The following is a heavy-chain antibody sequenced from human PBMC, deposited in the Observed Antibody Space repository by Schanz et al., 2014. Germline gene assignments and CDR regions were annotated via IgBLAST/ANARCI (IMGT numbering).Heavy chain of an antibody. CDR2: IYSDGST. Sequence: VHLVESGGGVVRPGGSLRLSCAASGFTVSNNYMSWVRQAPGKGLECVSIIYSDGSTYYVDSVKGRFIISRDNSKNTMYLQMNSLRAEDTAVYYCVKDLQRELLRDDHYYSMDVWGQGTTVTVSS. D-gene: IGHD1-26*01. CDR3: VKDLQRELLRDDHYYSMDV. V-gene: IGHV3-66*01. J-gene: IGHJ6*02. CDR1: GFTVSNNY.